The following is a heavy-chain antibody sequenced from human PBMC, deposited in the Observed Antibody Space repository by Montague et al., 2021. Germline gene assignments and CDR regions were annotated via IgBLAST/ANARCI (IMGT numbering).Heavy chain of an antibody. CDR3: ARYEVASSRSSIDY. D-gene: IGHD6-6*01. Sequence: SLRLSCAASGFTFSYYSMLWVRQAPGQGLQWVSSIDSSSSNVFYVDSLKGRFTISRDNAKNSLSLQMNSLRADDTGVYYCARYEVASSRSSIDYWGRGTLVTVSS. CDR1: GFTFSYYS. V-gene: IGHV3-21*01. J-gene: IGHJ4*02. CDR2: IDSSSSNV.